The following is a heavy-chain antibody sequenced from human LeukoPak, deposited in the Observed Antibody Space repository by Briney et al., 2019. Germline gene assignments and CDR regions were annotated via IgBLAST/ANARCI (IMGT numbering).Heavy chain of an antibody. J-gene: IGHJ1*01. Sequence: PGGSLRLSCAASGFTFSSNAMSWVPQAPGKGLEWVSAISGSGGSTYYADSVKGRFTISRDNSKNTLYLQMNSLRAEDTAVYYCAKDYDYVWGSYRPEYFQHWGQGTLVTVSS. CDR1: GFTFSSNA. V-gene: IGHV3-23*01. CDR3: AKDYDYVWGSYRPEYFQH. CDR2: ISGSGGST. D-gene: IGHD3-16*02.